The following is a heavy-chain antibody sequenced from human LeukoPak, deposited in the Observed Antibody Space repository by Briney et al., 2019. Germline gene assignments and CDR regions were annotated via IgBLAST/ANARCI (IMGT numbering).Heavy chain of an antibody. J-gene: IGHJ4*02. CDR1: GGSISSGDYY. D-gene: IGHD3-22*01. Sequence: SQTLSLTCTVSGGSISSGDYYWGWIRQPPGKGLEWIGYIYYSGSTYYNPSLKSRVTISVDTSKNQFSLKLSSVTAADTAVYYCARGGAYYYDSSGPHFDYWGQGTLVTVSS. CDR2: IYYSGST. V-gene: IGHV4-30-4*08. CDR3: ARGGAYYYDSSGPHFDY.